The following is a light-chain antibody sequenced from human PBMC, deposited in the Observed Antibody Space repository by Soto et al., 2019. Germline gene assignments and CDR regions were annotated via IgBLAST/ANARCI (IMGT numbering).Light chain of an antibody. CDR3: QHRSNWLFT. CDR2: DAS. J-gene: IGKJ3*01. Sequence: EIVLTQSPATLSLSPGERATLSCRASQNVGSFLAWYQQKPGQAPRLLIYDASNRATGIPARFSGSRSGTDFTLTISSLEPEDFAVYYCQHRSNWLFTFGPGTKVDIK. CDR1: QNVGSF. V-gene: IGKV3-11*01.